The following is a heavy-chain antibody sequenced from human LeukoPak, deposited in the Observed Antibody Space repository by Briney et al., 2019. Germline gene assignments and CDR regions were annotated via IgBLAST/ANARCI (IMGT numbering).Heavy chain of an antibody. CDR2: IYYSGST. Sequence: PSETLSLTCTVSGGSVSSYYWSWIRPPPGKGLEWIGYIYYSGSTNYNPSLKSRVTISVDTSKNPFSLKLSSVTAADTAVYYCARSHSSGWRGDAFDIWGQGTMVTVSS. CDR1: GGSVSSYY. J-gene: IGHJ3*02. V-gene: IGHV4-59*02. D-gene: IGHD6-19*01. CDR3: ARSHSSGWRGDAFDI.